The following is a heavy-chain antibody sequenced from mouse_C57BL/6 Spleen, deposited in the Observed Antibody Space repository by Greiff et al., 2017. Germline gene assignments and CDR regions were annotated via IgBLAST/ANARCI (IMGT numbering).Heavy chain of an antibody. J-gene: IGHJ4*01. D-gene: IGHD4-1*01. Sequence: QVQLQQPGAELVMPGASLKLSCTASGYTFTSYWMHWVQQRPGQGLEWIGEIDPADSYTYYNQKFKGKSTLTRDNSSSTAYMQLSLLTSEDSAVYYCARWPKLDYFAMADWGQGTRVTV. CDR2: IDPADSYT. V-gene: IGHV1-69*01. CDR1: GYTFTSYW. CDR3: ARWPKLDYFAMAD.